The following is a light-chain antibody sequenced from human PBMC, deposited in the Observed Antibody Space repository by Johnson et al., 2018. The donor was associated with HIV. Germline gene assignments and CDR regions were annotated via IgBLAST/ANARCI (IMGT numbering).Light chain of an antibody. CDR3: GTWDSSLSAYA. CDR1: SSNIGNNY. V-gene: IGLV1-51*01. Sequence: QSVLTQPPSVSAAPGQKVTISCSGSSSNIGNNYVSWYQQLPGTAPKLLIYDNNKRPSGIPARFSASKSGTSATLGITGLQTGDEADYYCGTWDSSLSAYAFGTGTKVTVL. CDR2: DNN. J-gene: IGLJ1*01.